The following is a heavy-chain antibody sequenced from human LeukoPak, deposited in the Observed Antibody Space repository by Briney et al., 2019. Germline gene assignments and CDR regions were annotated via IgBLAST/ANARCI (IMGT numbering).Heavy chain of an antibody. J-gene: IGHJ6*02. CDR1: GFTFSSYG. CDR2: IWYDGSNK. CDR3: ARGDYYYGMDV. V-gene: IGHV3-33*01. Sequence: PGRSLRLSCAASGFTFSSYGMHWVRQAPGKGLEWVAVIWYDGSNKYYADSVKGRFTISRDNSKNTLYLQMNSLRAEDTAVYYCARGDYYYGMDVWGQGTTVTVSS.